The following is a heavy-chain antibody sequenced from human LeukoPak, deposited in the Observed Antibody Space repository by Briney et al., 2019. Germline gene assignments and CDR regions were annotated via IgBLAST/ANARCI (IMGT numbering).Heavy chain of an antibody. J-gene: IGHJ4*02. V-gene: IGHV4-39*01. D-gene: IGHD2-21*01. Sequence: SETLSLTCTVSGGSISSSSYYWGWIRQPPGKGLEWIGSIYYSGSTYHNPSLKSRVTISVDTSKNQFSLKLSSVTAADTAVYYCARVPIVVAGGINHCFDYWGQGTLVTVSS. CDR1: GGSISSSSYY. CDR3: ARVPIVVAGGINHCFDY. CDR2: IYYSGST.